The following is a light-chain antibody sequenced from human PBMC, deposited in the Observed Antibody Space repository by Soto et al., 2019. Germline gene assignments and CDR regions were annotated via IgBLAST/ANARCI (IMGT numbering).Light chain of an antibody. J-gene: IGKJ1*01. CDR3: QQAYGAPPT. CDR1: QSITTY. V-gene: IGKV1-39*01. CDR2: AAA. Sequence: DIQMTQSPSSVSASVGDRVTITCRASQSITTYLNWYQQTSGEAPKLLIYAAARLQTGVPSRFSGSGSGTDCTLTISSLKPEDGSTYYCQQAYGAPPTFGQGTKVDIK.